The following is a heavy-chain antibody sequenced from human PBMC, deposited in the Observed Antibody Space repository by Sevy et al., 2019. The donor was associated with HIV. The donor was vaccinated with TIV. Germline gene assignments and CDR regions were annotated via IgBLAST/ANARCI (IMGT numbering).Heavy chain of an antibody. J-gene: IGHJ5*02. V-gene: IGHV4-59*13. CDR2: IYDSGRT. CDR1: GGSISYYY. CDR3: AREGFTSSSFGWFDP. D-gene: IGHD6-13*01. Sequence: SDTLSLTCTVSGGSISYYYWTWIRQPPGKGLEWIGYIYDSGRTNYNPSLKSRVTISVDTSKNQFSLKLSSVTAADTAVYYCAREGFTSSSFGWFDPWGQGTLVTVS.